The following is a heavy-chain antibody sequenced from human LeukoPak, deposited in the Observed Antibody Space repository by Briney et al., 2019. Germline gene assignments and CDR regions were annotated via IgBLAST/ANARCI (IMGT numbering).Heavy chain of an antibody. D-gene: IGHD5-18*01. CDR1: GGSFSGYY. CDR3: ARVSDSYGYYYYMDV. CDR2: INHSGST. Sequence: PSETLSLTCAVYGGSFSGYYWSWIRQPPGKGLEWIGEINHSGSTSYNPSLKSRVTISVDTSKNQFSLKLSSVTAADTAVYYCARVSDSYGYYYYMDVWGKGTTVTVSS. J-gene: IGHJ6*03. V-gene: IGHV4-34*01.